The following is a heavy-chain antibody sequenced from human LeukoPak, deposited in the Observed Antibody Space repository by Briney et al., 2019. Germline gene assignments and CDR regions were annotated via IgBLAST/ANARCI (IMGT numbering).Heavy chain of an antibody. Sequence: GGSLRLSCAASGFTFSSYAMSWVRQTPGKGLERVGTISPDGSEKYYVDSVKGRFTISRDNAKTSLYLQLNSLRADDTALYFCAGGIVVVAGASDHFDYWGQGTLITVSS. D-gene: IGHD2-15*01. CDR2: ISPDGSEK. CDR1: GFTFSSYA. V-gene: IGHV3-7*01. CDR3: AGGIVVVAGASDHFDY. J-gene: IGHJ4*02.